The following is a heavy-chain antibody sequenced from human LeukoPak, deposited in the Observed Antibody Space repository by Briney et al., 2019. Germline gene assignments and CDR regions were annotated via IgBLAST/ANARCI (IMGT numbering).Heavy chain of an antibody. Sequence: PGESLRLSCAASGFSFSSYWMHWVRKAPGPGLVLVSRSKSDGSTTNYADFVKGRFTISRDNAKNTLYLQMNSLRAEDTAVYYWARVGGRSSMGGDYWGQGTLVTVSS. J-gene: IGHJ4*02. V-gene: IGHV3-74*01. D-gene: IGHD3-10*01. CDR2: SKSDGSTT. CDR3: ARVGGRSSMGGDY. CDR1: GFSFSSYW.